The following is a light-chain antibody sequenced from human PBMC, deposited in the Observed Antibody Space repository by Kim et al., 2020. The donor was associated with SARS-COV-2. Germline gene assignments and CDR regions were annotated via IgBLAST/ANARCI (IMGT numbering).Light chain of an antibody. CDR2: DVS. J-gene: IGLJ1*01. Sequence: QSALTQPASVSGSPGQSITISCTGTSRDVGGYNYVSWHQQHPGKAPKLMIYDVSKRPSGVSNPFSGSKSGNMASLTISGPQAENEADYYCSSYTSSNTDVFGTGTKVTVL. V-gene: IGLV2-14*01. CDR1: SRDVGGYNY. CDR3: SSYTSSNTDV.